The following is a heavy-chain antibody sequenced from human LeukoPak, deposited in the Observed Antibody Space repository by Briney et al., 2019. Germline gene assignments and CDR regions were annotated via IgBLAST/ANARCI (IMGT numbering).Heavy chain of an antibody. CDR3: ARHEAIAVAGTPGDYYYMDV. CDR2: INHSGST. Sequence: SETLSLTCAIYGGSFSGYYWSWIRQPPGKGLEWIGEINHSGSTNYNPSLKSRVTISVDTSKNQFSLKLSSVTAADTAVYYCARHEAIAVAGTPGDYYYMDVWGKGTTVTVSS. V-gene: IGHV4-34*01. D-gene: IGHD6-19*01. J-gene: IGHJ6*03. CDR1: GGSFSGYY.